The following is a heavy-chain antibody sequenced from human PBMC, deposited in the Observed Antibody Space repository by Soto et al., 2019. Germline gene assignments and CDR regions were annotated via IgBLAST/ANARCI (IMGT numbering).Heavy chain of an antibody. CDR2: INHSGST. CDR1: GGSFSGYY. CDR3: ARRRYSSGYYYRSSWFDP. J-gene: IGHJ5*02. V-gene: IGHV4-34*01. Sequence: SETLSLTCAVYGGSFSGYYWSWIRQPPGKGLEWIGEINHSGSTNYNPSLKSRVTISVDTSKNQFSLKLSSVTAADTAVYYCARRRYSSGYYYRSSWFDPWGQGTLVTVSS. D-gene: IGHD3-22*01.